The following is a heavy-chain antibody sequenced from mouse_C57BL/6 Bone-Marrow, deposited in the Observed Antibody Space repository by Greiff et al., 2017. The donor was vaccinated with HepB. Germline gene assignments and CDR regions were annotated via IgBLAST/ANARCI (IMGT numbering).Heavy chain of an antibody. Sequence: VQLKESGPELVKPGASVKMSCKASGYTFTDYNMHWVKQSHGKSLEWIGYINPNNGGTSYTQKFKGKATLTVNKSSSTAYMELRSLTSEDSAVYYCAGGGHYDYEGWYFDVWGTGTTVTVSS. CDR1: GYTFTDYN. J-gene: IGHJ1*03. D-gene: IGHD2-4*01. V-gene: IGHV1-22*01. CDR2: INPNNGGT. CDR3: AGGGHYDYEGWYFDV.